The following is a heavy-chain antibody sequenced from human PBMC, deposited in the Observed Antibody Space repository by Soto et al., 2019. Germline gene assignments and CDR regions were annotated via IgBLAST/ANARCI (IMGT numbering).Heavy chain of an antibody. J-gene: IGHJ4*02. Sequence: QVQLKESGPGLVKPSQTLSLTCTVSVGSISSGGYYWRWSRQHPGKGLEWIGYIYYSGSTYYNPSLKSRVTISGETSKNQFSLKMSSVTAADTAVYYCAREPGNSYGAGSQRQNDYWGQGTLVTVSS. CDR2: IYYSGST. D-gene: IGHD3-10*01. CDR3: AREPGNSYGAGSQRQNDY. CDR1: VGSISSGGYY. V-gene: IGHV4-31*03.